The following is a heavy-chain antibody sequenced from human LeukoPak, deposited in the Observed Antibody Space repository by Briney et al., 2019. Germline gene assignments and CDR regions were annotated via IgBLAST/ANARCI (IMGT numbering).Heavy chain of an antibody. CDR2: IYYSGST. CDR3: ARTHDYGDYGDPYYFDY. CDR1: GGSVSSGSYY. D-gene: IGHD4-17*01. V-gene: IGHV4-61*01. J-gene: IGHJ4*02. Sequence: SETLSLTCTVSGGSVSSGSYYWSWIRQPPGRGLEWIGYIYYSGSTSYNPSLKSRVTISVDTSKNQFSLKLSSVTAADTAVYYCARTHDYGDYGDPYYFDYWGQGTLVTVSS.